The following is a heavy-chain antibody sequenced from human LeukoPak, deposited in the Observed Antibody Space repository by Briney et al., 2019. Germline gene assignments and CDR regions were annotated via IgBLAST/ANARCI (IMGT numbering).Heavy chain of an antibody. CDR3: ARVKGTYFDY. D-gene: IGHD1-1*01. Sequence: PGGSLRLSCAASGFPLSSYSINWFRQAPGKGLEWVAYISASGSNIYYVDSVVGRFTVSRDNPKSSLFLQMNSPRAEDTAVYYCARVKGTYFDYWGQGALVTVSS. CDR1: GFPLSSYS. CDR2: ISASGSNI. J-gene: IGHJ4*02. V-gene: IGHV3-48*01.